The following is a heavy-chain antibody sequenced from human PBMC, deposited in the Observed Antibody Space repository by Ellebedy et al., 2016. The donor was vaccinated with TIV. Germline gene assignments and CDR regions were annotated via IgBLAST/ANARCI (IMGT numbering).Heavy chain of an antibody. CDR1: GFTVSSNY. V-gene: IGHV3-53*01. Sequence: GESLKISXAASGFTVSSNYMSWVRQAPGKGLEWVSVIYSGGSTYYADSVKGRFTISRDNAKNTLYLQMNNLRVEDTAIYYCASQMWNTDYWGQGTLVTVSS. D-gene: IGHD1/OR15-1a*01. CDR3: ASQMWNTDY. J-gene: IGHJ4*02. CDR2: IYSGGST.